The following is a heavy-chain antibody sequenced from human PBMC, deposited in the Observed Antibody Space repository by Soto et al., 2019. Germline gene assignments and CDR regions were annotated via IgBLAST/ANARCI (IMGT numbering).Heavy chain of an antibody. CDR3: ARDDREHTKSPAPDH. CDR2: IIPIFGTA. CDR1: GGTFSSYA. V-gene: IGHV1-69*13. Sequence: SVKVSCKASGGTFSSYAISWVRQAPGQGLEWMGGIIPIFGTANYAQKFQGRVTITADESTSTAYMELSSLRSEDTAVYYCARDDREHTKSPAPDHWGQGTLVTVSS. D-gene: IGHD1-26*01. J-gene: IGHJ4*02.